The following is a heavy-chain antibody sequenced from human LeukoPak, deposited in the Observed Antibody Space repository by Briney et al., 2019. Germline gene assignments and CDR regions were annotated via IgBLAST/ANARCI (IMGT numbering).Heavy chain of an antibody. CDR1: GYTFTSYG. CDR2: ISTYNGNT. V-gene: IGHV1-18*01. CDR3: ARDYLVRGVLAYLDY. D-gene: IGHD3-10*01. Sequence: ASVKVSCKASGYTFTSYGISWVRQAPGQGLEWMGWISTYNGNTNYAQKLQGRVTMTTDTSTSTAYMELRSLRSDDTAVYYCARDYLVRGVLAYLDYWGQGTLVTVSS. J-gene: IGHJ4*02.